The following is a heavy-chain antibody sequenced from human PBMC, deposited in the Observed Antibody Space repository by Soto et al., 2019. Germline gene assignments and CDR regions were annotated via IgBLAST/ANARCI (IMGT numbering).Heavy chain of an antibody. D-gene: IGHD2-21*02. CDR3: ARASGGNSGWGHWSDP. CDR2: FSHSGTT. CDR1: GYSISSGYY. Sequence: TETLSLTCAVSGYSISSGYYWGWIRQPPGRGLEWIGSFSHSGTTYYNPSLRSRVTISIDTSNNQFSLKLSSVTAADTAVYYCARASGGNSGWGHWSDPWGQGTLVTVSS. J-gene: IGHJ5*02. V-gene: IGHV4-38-2*01.